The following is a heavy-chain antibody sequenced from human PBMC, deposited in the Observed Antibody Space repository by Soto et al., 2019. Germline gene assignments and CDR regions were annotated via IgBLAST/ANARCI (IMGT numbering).Heavy chain of an antibody. CDR3: AKDATYSSGWYPAPYDAFDI. CDR2: ISGSGGST. V-gene: IGHV3-23*01. J-gene: IGHJ3*02. Sequence: PWGSLRLSCAASGLTFSSYAMSWVRQAPGKGLEWVSAISGSGGSTYYADSVKGRFTISRDNSKNTLYLQMNSLRAEDTAVYYCAKDATYSSGWYPAPYDAFDIWGQGTMVTVSS. CDR1: GLTFSSYA. D-gene: IGHD6-19*01.